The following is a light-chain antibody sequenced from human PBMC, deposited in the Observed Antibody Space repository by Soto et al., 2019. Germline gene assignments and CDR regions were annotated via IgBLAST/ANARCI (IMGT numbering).Light chain of an antibody. CDR1: QSVSSSY. V-gene: IGKV3-20*01. CDR2: GAS. CDR3: QHYGNSPNP. J-gene: IGKJ2*01. Sequence: DIVLTQSPGTLSLSPGERATLSCRASQSVSSSYLAWYQHKPGQAPRLLIYGASSRATGIPDRFSGSGSGTDFTLTISRLEPEDFAVYYCQHYGNSPNPFGQGT.